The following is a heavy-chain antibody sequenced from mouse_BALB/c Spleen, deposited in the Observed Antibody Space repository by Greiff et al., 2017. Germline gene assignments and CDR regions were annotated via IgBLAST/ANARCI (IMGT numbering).Heavy chain of an antibody. Sequence: EVKLMESGPELVKPGASVKVSCKASGYSFTDYNMYWVKQSHGKSLEWIGYIDPYNGGTSYNQKFKGKATLTVDKSSSTAFMHLNSLTSENSAVYFCARGSTMITTGDYFDYWGQGTTLTVSS. CDR1: GYSFTDYN. CDR2: IDPYNGGT. J-gene: IGHJ2*01. V-gene: IGHV1S135*01. CDR3: ARGSTMITTGDYFDY. D-gene: IGHD2-4*01.